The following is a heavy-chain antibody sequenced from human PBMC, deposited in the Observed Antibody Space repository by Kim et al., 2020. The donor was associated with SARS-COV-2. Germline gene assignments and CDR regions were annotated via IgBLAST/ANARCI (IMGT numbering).Heavy chain of an antibody. D-gene: IGHD3-22*01. J-gene: IGHJ4*02. CDR1: GGSISSSSYY. Sequence: SETLSLTCTVSGGSISSSSYYWGWIRQPPGKGLEWIGSIYYSGSTYYNPSLKSRVTISVDTSKNQFSLKLSSVTAADTSVYYCASPQTYYYDSSGYYPGWGQGTLVTVSS. V-gene: IGHV4-39*01. CDR3: ASPQTYYYDSSGYYPG. CDR2: IYYSGST.